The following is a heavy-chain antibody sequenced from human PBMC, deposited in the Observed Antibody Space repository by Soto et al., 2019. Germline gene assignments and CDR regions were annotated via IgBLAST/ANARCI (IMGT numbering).Heavy chain of an antibody. D-gene: IGHD2-15*01. Sequence: SETLSLTCTVSGGSISSSSYYWGWIRQPPGKGLELIGSIYYSGGTYYNPSLKSRVTISVYTSKNQCALKLSSVPAADTAVYYCARHVGPWGQGTLVTVSS. CDR1: GGSISSSSYY. J-gene: IGHJ5*02. CDR2: IYYSGGT. V-gene: IGHV4-39*01. CDR3: ARHVGP.